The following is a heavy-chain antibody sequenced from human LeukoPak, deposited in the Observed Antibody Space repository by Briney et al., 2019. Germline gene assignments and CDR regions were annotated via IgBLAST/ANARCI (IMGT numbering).Heavy chain of an antibody. Sequence: SETLSLTCTVSGGSISSGDYYWSWIRQPPGKGLEWIVYIYYSGSTYYNPSLKSRVTISVDTSKNQFSLKLSSVTAADTAVYYCARVSDYDFWSGYFYFDYWGQGTLVTVSS. CDR3: ARVSDYDFWSGYFYFDY. V-gene: IGHV4-30-4*01. CDR2: IYYSGST. J-gene: IGHJ4*02. D-gene: IGHD3-3*01. CDR1: GGSISSGDYY.